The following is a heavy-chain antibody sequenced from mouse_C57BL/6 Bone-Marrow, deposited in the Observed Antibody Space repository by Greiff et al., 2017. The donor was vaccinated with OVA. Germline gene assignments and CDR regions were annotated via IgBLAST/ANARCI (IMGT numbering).Heavy chain of an antibody. CDR1: GYTFTSYW. CDR3: TRDDYGSSYVNWYCEV. V-gene: IGHV1-5*01. CDR2: IYPGTSDT. Sequence: VQLQQSGTVLARPGASVKMSCKTSGYTFTSYWMHWVKQRPGQGLAWIGAIYPGTSDTSYNQKFKGKAKLTAVTSASTAYMERSRLTNEDSAGYYCTRDDYGSSYVNWYCEVWGTGTTVTVSS. D-gene: IGHD1-1*01. J-gene: IGHJ1*03.